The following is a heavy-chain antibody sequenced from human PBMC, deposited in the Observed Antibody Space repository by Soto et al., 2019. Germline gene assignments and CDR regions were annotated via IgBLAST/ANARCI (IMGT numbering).Heavy chain of an antibody. J-gene: IGHJ6*02. CDR2: IYYSGST. CDR1: GGSISSGGYY. CDR3: ARDLRTPTAYYGMDV. V-gene: IGHV4-31*03. Sequence: SETLSLTCTVSGGSISSGGYYWSWIRQHPGKGLEWIGYIYYSGSTYYNPSLKSRVTISVDTSKNQFSLKLSSVTAADTAVYYCARDLRTPTAYYGMDVWGQGTTVTVS.